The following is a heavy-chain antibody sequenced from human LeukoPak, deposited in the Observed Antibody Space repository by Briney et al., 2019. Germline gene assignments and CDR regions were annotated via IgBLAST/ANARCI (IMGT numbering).Heavy chain of an antibody. CDR3: ARQLYSSGSYFAPMDV. CDR2: ISYSGDT. J-gene: IGHJ6*03. CDR1: GGSIISSTYF. Sequence: NSSETLSLTCTVSGGSIISSTYFWGWIRQPPGMGLEWIGSISYSGDTYYNPSLKSRVTIYLDTSKNQFSLKLSSVTAADTAVYYCARQLYSSGSYFAPMDVWGKGTTVTISS. D-gene: IGHD3-10*01. V-gene: IGHV4-39*01.